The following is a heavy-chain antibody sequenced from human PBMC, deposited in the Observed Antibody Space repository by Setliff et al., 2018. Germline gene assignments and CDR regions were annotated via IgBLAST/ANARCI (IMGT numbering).Heavy chain of an antibody. D-gene: IGHD6-13*01. V-gene: IGHV1-18*01. Sequence: ASVKVSCKASGYTFTTYGISWLRQAPGQGLEWMGWISAYAQKFQGRVTMTTDTSTSTAYMELRSLRSDDTAVYYCARDRVAEGEGKQLVSEFDPWGQGTLVTVSS. CDR2: ISA. CDR1: GYTFTTYG. CDR3: ARDRVAEGEGKQLVSEFDP. J-gene: IGHJ5*02.